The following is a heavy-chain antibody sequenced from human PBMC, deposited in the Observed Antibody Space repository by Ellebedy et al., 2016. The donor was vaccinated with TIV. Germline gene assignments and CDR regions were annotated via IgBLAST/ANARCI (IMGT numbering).Heavy chain of an antibody. V-gene: IGHV3-23*01. J-gene: IGHJ3*01. CDR2: ISGNGVNT. CDR3: AKTKGYSDAFDS. Sequence: GESLKISXAVSGFTFSRNVMNWVRQAPGKGLEWVSSISGNGVNTYDADSVKGRFTISRDNSKNTLYLQMNGLRAEDTATYYCAKTKGYSDAFDSWGQGTMVTVS. CDR1: GFTFSRNV. D-gene: IGHD5-18*01.